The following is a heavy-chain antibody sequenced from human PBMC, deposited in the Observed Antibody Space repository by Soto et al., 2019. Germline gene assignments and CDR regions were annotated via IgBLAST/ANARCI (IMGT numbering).Heavy chain of an antibody. CDR2: MNPNSGNT. Sequence: ASVKVSCKASGYTFTSYYINWVRQATGQGLEWMGWMNPNSGNTGYAQKFQGRVTMTRNTSISTAYMELSRLRSEDTAVYYCARGQYYDFWSGYYAEDFDYWGQGTVVTVSS. V-gene: IGHV1-8*01. CDR1: GYTFTSYY. CDR3: ARGQYYDFWSGYYAEDFDY. D-gene: IGHD3-3*01. J-gene: IGHJ4*02.